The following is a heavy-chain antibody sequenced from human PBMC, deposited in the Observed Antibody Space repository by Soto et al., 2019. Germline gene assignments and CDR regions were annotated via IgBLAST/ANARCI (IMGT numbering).Heavy chain of an antibody. D-gene: IGHD5-18*01. Sequence: PSETLSLTCTVSGGSISSGDYYWSWIRQPPGKGLEWIGYIYYSGSTYYNPSLKSRVTISVDTSKNQFSLKLSSVTAADTAVYYCARRGYSYADAFDIWGQGTMVTVSS. CDR3: ARRGYSYADAFDI. CDR2: IYYSGST. V-gene: IGHV4-30-4*01. J-gene: IGHJ3*02. CDR1: GGSISSGDYY.